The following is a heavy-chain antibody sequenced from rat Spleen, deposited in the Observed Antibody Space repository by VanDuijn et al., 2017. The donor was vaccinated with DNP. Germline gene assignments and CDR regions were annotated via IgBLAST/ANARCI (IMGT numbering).Heavy chain of an antibody. CDR3: ARPMDFYSGGFAY. CDR2: IRYDGGSN. CDR1: GFTFSDYY. V-gene: IGHV5-22*01. J-gene: IGHJ3*01. Sequence: EVQLVESGGALVQPGRSLKLSCTASGFTFSDYYMAWVRQAPTKGLEWVAYIRYDGGSNYYRDSVKGRFTISRDNAKSTLHLQMNSLRSEDMATYYCARPMDFYSGGFAYWGQGTLVTVSS. D-gene: IGHD1-1*01.